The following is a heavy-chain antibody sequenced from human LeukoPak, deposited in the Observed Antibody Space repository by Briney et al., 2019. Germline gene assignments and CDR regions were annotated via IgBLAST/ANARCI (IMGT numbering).Heavy chain of an antibody. CDR3: AKDPGTFDWLLYLDY. V-gene: IGHV3-74*03. J-gene: IGHJ4*02. Sequence: GGSLRLSCAASGFTFSSYAMSWVRQAPGKGLVWVSRINGDGSNTTYADYVQGRFTISRDNAKNTLYLQMNSLRAEDTAVYYCAKDPGTFDWLLYLDYWGQGTLVTVSS. CDR2: INGDGSNT. D-gene: IGHD3-9*01. CDR1: GFTFSSYA.